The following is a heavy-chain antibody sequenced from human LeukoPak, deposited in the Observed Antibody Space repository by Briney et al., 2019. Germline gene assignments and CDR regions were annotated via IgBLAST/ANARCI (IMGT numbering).Heavy chain of an antibody. V-gene: IGHV4-34*01. D-gene: IGHD1-1*01. CDR2: INHRGDT. Sequence: PSETLSLTCAVYGGSFSTYYWSWIRQSPGKGLEWIAEINHRGDTNYNPSVKSRVTISVDTFKNQFSLRLISLTAADTAVYYCARGPTISETGYFDYWGQGTLVTVSS. J-gene: IGHJ4*03. CDR3: ARGPTISETGYFDY. CDR1: GGSFSTYY.